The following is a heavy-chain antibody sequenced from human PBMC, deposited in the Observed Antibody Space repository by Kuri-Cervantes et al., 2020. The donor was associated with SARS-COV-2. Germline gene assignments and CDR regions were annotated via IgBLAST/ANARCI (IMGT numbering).Heavy chain of an antibody. V-gene: IGHV3-20*04. D-gene: IGHD5-12*01. CDR3: ASELLLRFDY. CDR2: INWNGGST. J-gene: IGHJ4*02. CDR1: GFTFDDYG. Sequence: GESLKISCGPSGFTFDDYGMSWVRQAPGKGLEWVSGINWNGGSTGYADSVKGRFTISRDNSKNTLYLQMNSLRAEDTAVYYCASELLLRFDYWGQGTLVTVSS.